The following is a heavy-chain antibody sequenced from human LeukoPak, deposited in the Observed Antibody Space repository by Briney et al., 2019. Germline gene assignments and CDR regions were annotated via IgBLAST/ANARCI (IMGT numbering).Heavy chain of an antibody. CDR2: LSYDGSDR. V-gene: IGHV3-30*01. CDR1: GFTLTDYE. Sequence: PGRSLRLSCAASGFTLTDYEIHWVRQAPGKGLEWVAVLSYDGSDRYYADSVNGRFTISRDISSDTVSLQMNSLRVEDTAVYFCARDRINMMVLVQDSGLDLWGQGTLVTVSS. J-gene: IGHJ5*02. CDR3: ARDRINMMVLVQDSGLDL. D-gene: IGHD3-22*01.